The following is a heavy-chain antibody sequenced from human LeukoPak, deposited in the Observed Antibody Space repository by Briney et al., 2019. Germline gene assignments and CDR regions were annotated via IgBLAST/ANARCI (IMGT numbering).Heavy chain of an antibody. CDR3: TTDLITVFGLAVYFQH. CDR2: IKSKIDGGTT. CDR1: GFTFSNAW. V-gene: IGHV3-15*01. D-gene: IGHD3-3*01. J-gene: IGHJ1*01. Sequence: PGGSLRLSCAASGFTFSNAWMSWVRQAPGKGLEWVGHIKSKIDGGTTDYAAPVKGRFTISRDDSKNTLYLQMNSLKTEDTAVYYCTTDLITVFGLAVYFQHWGQGTLVFVSS.